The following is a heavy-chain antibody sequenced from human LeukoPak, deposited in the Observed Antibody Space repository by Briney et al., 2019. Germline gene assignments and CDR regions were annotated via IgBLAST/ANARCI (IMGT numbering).Heavy chain of an antibody. CDR1: GFTFSSYA. D-gene: IGHD6-19*01. Sequence: GGSLRLSCAASGFTFSSYAMHWVRQAPGKGLEYVSAISSNGGSTYYANSVKGRFTISRDNSKNTLYLQMGSLRAEDTAVYYCASLFHSSGWYGGVFDYWGQGTLVTVSS. J-gene: IGHJ4*02. V-gene: IGHV3-64*01. CDR3: ASLFHSSGWYGGVFDY. CDR2: ISSNGGST.